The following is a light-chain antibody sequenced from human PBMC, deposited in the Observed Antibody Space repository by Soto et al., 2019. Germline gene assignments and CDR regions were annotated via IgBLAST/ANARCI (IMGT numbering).Light chain of an antibody. V-gene: IGLV2-14*03. Sequence: QSALTQPASVSGSPGQSITISCTGTSSDVGGYHYVSWYQHHPGKAPKLMIYDVNNRPPGVSNCFSGSKSGNTASLTISGLQAEDEADYYCTSYTTTNTYVFGTGTKLTVL. CDR1: SSDVGGYHY. CDR3: TSYTTTNTYV. J-gene: IGLJ1*01. CDR2: DVN.